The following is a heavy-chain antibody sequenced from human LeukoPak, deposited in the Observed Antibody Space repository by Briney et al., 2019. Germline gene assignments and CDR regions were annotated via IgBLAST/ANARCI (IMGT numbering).Heavy chain of an antibody. J-gene: IGHJ3*02. Sequence: GESLKIYCKGSGYRFTSYWISWVRQMPGTGVEGMGRMDPSDSYTNYSPSFQGHVTISADKSISTAYLQWSSLKASDTAIYYCARHTSGTTLAFDIWGQGTMVTVSS. CDR3: ARHTSGTTLAFDI. CDR2: MDPSDSYT. D-gene: IGHD1-7*01. V-gene: IGHV5-10-1*01. CDR1: GYRFTSYW.